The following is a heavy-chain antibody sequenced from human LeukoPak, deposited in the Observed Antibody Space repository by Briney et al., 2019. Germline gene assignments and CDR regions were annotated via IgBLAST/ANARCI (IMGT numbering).Heavy chain of an antibody. V-gene: IGHV7-4-1*02. CDR2: INTNTGNP. CDR3: ARDLSSLTMIVVAPKNYFDY. D-gene: IGHD3-22*01. J-gene: IGHJ4*02. CDR1: GYTFTSYA. Sequence: ASVKVSCKASGYTFTSYAMNWVRQAPGQGLEWMGWINTNTGNPTYAQGFTGRFVFSLDTSVSTAYLQISSLKAEDTAVYYCARDLSSLTMIVVAPKNYFDYWGQGTLVTVSS.